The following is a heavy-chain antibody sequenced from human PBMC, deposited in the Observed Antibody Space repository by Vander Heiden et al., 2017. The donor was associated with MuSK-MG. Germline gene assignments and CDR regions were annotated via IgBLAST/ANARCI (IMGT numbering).Heavy chain of an antibody. D-gene: IGHD2-21*02. CDR3: ARRDRDCGGDCYPIRNYYYYGMDV. CDR1: GGPFSSYA. Sequence: QVQLVQSGAEVKKPGSSVKVSCKASGGPFSSYAIRWVRQAPGQGLEWMGGIIPIFGTANYAQKFQGRVTITADESTSTAYMELSSLRSEDTAVYYCARRDRDCGGDCYPIRNYYYYGMDVWGQGTTVTVSS. CDR2: IIPIFGTA. V-gene: IGHV1-69*01. J-gene: IGHJ6*02.